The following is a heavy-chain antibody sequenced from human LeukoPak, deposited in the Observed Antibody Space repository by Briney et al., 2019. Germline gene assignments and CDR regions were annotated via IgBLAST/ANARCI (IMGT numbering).Heavy chain of an antibody. J-gene: IGHJ3*02. CDR2: TRNKANSYTT. D-gene: IGHD5-12*01. Sequence: GGSLRLSCAASGFTFSDHYMDWVRQAPGKGLEWVGRTRNKANSYTTEYAASVKGRFTISRDDPKNSLYLQMNSLKTEDTAVYYCAREAASIVATIEAAFDIWGQGTMVTVSS. CDR1: GFTFSDHY. CDR3: AREAASIVATIEAAFDI. V-gene: IGHV3-72*01.